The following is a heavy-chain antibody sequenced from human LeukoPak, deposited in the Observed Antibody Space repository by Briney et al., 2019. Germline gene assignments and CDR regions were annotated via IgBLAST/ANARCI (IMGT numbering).Heavy chain of an antibody. CDR1: DGSISSSLYS. D-gene: IGHD3-3*01. V-gene: IGHV4-39*01. CDR3: ARQRNYDFGY. Sequence: SETLSLTCTVSDGSISSSLYSWAWIRQPPGKGLEWIGSIYSSGSTYYNPSLKTRVTISVDTSKKQFSLTLSSVTAADTAVYYCARQRNYDFGYWGQGTLVTVSS. J-gene: IGHJ4*02. CDR2: IYSSGST.